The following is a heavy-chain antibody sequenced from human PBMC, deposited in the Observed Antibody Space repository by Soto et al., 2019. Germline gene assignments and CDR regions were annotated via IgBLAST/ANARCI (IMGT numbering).Heavy chain of an antibody. CDR2: IVPIFGTA. V-gene: IGHV1-69*01. J-gene: IGHJ4*02. D-gene: IGHD1-26*01. Sequence: QVQLVQSGAEVQKPGSSVQVSCKASGGTFSSYAISRVRQAPGQGLEWMGGIVPIFGTANSAQKFQGRVTFTAGESTSTAYMEVSSLGSEDTAVYYCCVVGATTSFDYWGQGTLVTVSS. CDR1: GGTFSSYA. CDR3: CVVGATTSFDY.